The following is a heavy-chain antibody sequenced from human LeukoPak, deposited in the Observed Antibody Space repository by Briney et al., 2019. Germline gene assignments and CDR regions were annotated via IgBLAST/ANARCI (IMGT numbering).Heavy chain of an antibody. J-gene: IGHJ3*02. Sequence: GESLKISCKGSGYSFTSYWIGWVRQMPGKGLEWMGIIYPGDSDTRYSPSFRGQVTISADKSITTAYLQWSSLKASDTAMYYCARQEECSGGSRYEGDGVFDIWGQGTVVTVSP. CDR3: ARQEECSGGSRYEGDGVFDI. V-gene: IGHV5-51*01. D-gene: IGHD2-15*01. CDR1: GYSFTSYW. CDR2: IYPGDSDT.